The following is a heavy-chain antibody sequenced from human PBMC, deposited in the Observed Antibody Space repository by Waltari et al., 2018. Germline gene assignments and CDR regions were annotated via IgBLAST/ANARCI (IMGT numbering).Heavy chain of an antibody. CDR2: VFHSGTT. CDR1: GVSVSTPLLY. Sequence: KESGPRLVKPSETLSLNCTVSGVSVSTPLLYWTLIRQSPGKGPGWMSSVFHSGTTYYDPSLRGGVSMSVDSARGQFSLKLYPVTAADTAVYFCASHERVVPVFIESWGQGILVTVSS. V-gene: IGHV4-39*01. J-gene: IGHJ1*01. D-gene: IGHD3-22*01. CDR3: ASHERVVPVFIES.